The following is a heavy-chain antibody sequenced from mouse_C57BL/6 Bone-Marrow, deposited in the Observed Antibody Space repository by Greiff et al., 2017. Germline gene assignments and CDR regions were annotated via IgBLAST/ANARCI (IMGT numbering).Heavy chain of an antibody. CDR1: GYTFTSYW. Sequence: VQLQQPGAELVKPGASVQLSCKASGYTFTSYWMHWVKQRPGQGLEWIGMIHPNSGSTNYNEKFKSKATLTVYQSSSTAYMQLSILTSEDSAVYYCARESMVTYWGQGTTLTVSS. CDR2: IHPNSGST. CDR3: ARESMVTY. D-gene: IGHD2-2*01. V-gene: IGHV1-64*01. J-gene: IGHJ2*01.